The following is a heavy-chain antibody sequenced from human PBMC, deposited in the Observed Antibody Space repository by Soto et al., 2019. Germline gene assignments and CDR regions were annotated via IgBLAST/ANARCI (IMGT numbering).Heavy chain of an antibody. D-gene: IGHD1-20*01. CDR2: ISYDGNNK. J-gene: IGHJ3*02. CDR1: GFTYSTYT. Sequence: GGSLRLSCAASGFTYSTYTMHWVRQAPGKGLEWVAVISYDGNNKFYADSVKGRFTISRDSTKQTLYLQMNSLRPDDTAMYYCARDGVSSTEYTWNTGHYNDAFDIWGQGTMVTVSS. CDR3: ARDGVSSTEYTWNTGHYNDAFDI. V-gene: IGHV3-30-3*01.